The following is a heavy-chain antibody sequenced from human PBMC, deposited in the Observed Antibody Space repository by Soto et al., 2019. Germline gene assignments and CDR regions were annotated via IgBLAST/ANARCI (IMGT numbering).Heavy chain of an antibody. J-gene: IGHJ6*02. CDR3: ARALEYCSGGSCTGDGYYYYYGMDV. D-gene: IGHD2-15*01. CDR2: INPNSGGT. CDR1: GYTFTGYY. Sequence: ASVKVSCKASGYTFTGYYMHWVRQAPGQGLEWMGWINPNSGGTNYAQKFQGWVTMTRDTSISTAYMELSRLGSDDTAVYYCARALEYCSGGSCTGDGYYYYYGMDVWGQGTTVTVSS. V-gene: IGHV1-2*04.